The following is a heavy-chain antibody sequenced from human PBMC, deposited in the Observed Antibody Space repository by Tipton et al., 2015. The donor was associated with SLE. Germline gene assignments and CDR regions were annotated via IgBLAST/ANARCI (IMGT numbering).Heavy chain of an antibody. CDR2: IRNDGTNK. J-gene: IGHJ5*02. CDR3: AKDGGQQLVT. V-gene: IGHV3-30*02. Sequence: SLRLSCAASGFSFNNYGIHWVRQAPGKGLEWVALIRNDGTNKYYGDSVKGRFTISRDNSKNTMYLQMNSLRAEDTAVYYCAKDGGQQLVTWGQGTLVNVSS. CDR1: GFSFNNYG. D-gene: IGHD6-13*01.